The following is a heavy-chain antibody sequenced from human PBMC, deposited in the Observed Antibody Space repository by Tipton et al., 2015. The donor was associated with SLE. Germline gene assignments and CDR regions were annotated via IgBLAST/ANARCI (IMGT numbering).Heavy chain of an antibody. CDR2: IYYSGST. CDR1: GGSISSYY. J-gene: IGHJ2*01. D-gene: IGHD5-12*01. CDR3: ARPGGYGTWYFDL. Sequence: TLSLTCTVSGGSISSYYWSWIRQPPGRGLEWIGYIYYSGSTNYNPSLKSRVTISVDTSKNHFSLKLSSVTAADTAVYFCARPGGYGTWYFDLWGRGTLVTVSS. V-gene: IGHV4-59*01.